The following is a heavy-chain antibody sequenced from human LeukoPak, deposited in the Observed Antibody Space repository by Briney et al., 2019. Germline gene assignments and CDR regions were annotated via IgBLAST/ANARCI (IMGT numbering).Heavy chain of an antibody. J-gene: IGHJ4*02. CDR3: AKAGGGWELLNYLDY. Sequence: GGSLRLSCAVSGFTFDNFSMRWVRQAPGRGLEWVADIRSQSDNKGYAESVKGRFTISRDNAKNSLYLQMNILRANDMAVYYCAKAGGGWELLNYLDYWGQGTLVTVSS. CDR2: IRSQSDNK. CDR1: GFTFDNFS. V-gene: IGHV3-9*03. D-gene: IGHD1-26*01.